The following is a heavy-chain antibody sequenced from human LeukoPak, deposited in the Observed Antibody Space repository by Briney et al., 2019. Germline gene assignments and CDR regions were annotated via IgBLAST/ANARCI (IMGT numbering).Heavy chain of an antibody. CDR3: AREGTAGTNLNWFDP. Sequence: SETLSLTCTVSGGSISSYYWSWIRQPPGQGLEWIGYISYSGSTNFNPSLKSRVTISVDTSKNQFSLKLSSVTAADTAVYYCAREGTAGTNLNWFDPWGQGTLVTVSS. V-gene: IGHV4-59*01. CDR1: GGSISSYY. D-gene: IGHD1-1*01. CDR2: ISYSGST. J-gene: IGHJ5*02.